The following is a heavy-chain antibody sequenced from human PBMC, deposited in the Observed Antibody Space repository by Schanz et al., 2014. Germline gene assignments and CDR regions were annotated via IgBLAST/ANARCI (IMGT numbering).Heavy chain of an antibody. CDR1: GYTLTAYY. V-gene: IGHV1-2*02. CDR3: ASDFWSGYSHYYYGLDV. D-gene: IGHD3-3*01. Sequence: QVQLVQSGAEVKKPGASVKVSCKASGYTLTAYYMHWVRQAPGQGLEWMGWINPDSGGTNYAQKFQGRVTMTGDMSINPAYMELSRLISDDSAVYYCASDFWSGYSHYYYGLDVWGQGTTVTVSS. J-gene: IGHJ6*02. CDR2: INPDSGGT.